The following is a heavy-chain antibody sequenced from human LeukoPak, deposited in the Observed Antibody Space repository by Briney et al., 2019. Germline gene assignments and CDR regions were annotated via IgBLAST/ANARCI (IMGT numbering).Heavy chain of an antibody. V-gene: IGHV3-21*01. J-gene: IGHJ4*02. CDR3: ARAGYCSSTSCPYYFDY. Sequence: GGSLRLSCAASGITFSSYSMNWVRQAPGKGLEWVSSISSSSSYIYYADSVKGRFTISRDNAKNSLYLQMNSLRAEDTAVYYCARAGYCSSTSCPYYFDYWGQGTLVTVSS. CDR2: ISSSSSYI. CDR1: GITFSSYS. D-gene: IGHD2-2*01.